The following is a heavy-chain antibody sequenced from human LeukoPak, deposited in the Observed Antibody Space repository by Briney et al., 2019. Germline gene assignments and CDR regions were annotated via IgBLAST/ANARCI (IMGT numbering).Heavy chain of an antibody. CDR1: GYTLTELS. Sequence: GASVKVSCKVSGYTLTELSMHWVRQAPGKGLEWMGGFDPEDGETIYAQKFQGRVTMTEDTSTDTAYMELSSLRSEDTAVYYCATAEVRFLEWLPSCRYWGQGTLVTVSS. V-gene: IGHV1-24*01. D-gene: IGHD3-3*01. CDR2: FDPEDGET. J-gene: IGHJ4*02. CDR3: ATAEVRFLEWLPSCRY.